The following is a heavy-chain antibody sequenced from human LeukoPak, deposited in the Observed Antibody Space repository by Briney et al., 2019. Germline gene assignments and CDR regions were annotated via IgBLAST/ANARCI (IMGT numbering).Heavy chain of an antibody. J-gene: IGHJ4*02. D-gene: IGHD1-26*01. CDR1: GFTFNTYN. CDR3: ARVPVGATGFDY. V-gene: IGHV3-21*01. Sequence: GGSLRLSCAASGFTFNTYNMNWVRQAPGKGLEWVSSISSSSNYIYYADSVKGRFTISRDNAKNSLYLQMNSLRAEDTAVYYCARVPVGATGFDYWGQGTLVTVSS. CDR2: ISSSSNYI.